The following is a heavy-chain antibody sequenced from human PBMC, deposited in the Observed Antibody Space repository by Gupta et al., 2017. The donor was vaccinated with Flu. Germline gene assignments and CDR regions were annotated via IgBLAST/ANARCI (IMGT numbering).Heavy chain of an antibody. V-gene: IGHV1-69*01. Sequence: QVQLVQSWAEVRKPGSSVKVSCKPYGVTFSNYAITWVRQAPGQGLDWMGGGIPVPGPTCYAPRFQGRVTITADESPSTAYLYLSSLTSADTAFYYCARKGGGHCSGGSCYSLDYWGQGTLITVSS. D-gene: IGHD2-21*02. CDR3: ARKGGGHCSGGSCYSLDY. CDR2: GIPVPGPT. J-gene: IGHJ4*02. CDR1: GVTFSNYA.